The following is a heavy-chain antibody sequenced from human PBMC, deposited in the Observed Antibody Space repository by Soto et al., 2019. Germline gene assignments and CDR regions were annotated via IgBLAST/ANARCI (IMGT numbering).Heavy chain of an antibody. CDR2: IKQDGSEK. CDR3: ARSPRGFLEWVLSAHFDY. Sequence: GGARRLSCAAPGVTFSRYWMSGGRQAPGKGLEGVANIKQDGSEKYYVDTVKGRFTISRDNAKNSLYLQMNSLRAEDTAVYYCARSPRGFLEWVLSAHFDYWGQGTLVTVSS. CDR1: GVTFSRYW. J-gene: IGHJ4*02. D-gene: IGHD3-3*01. V-gene: IGHV3-7*01.